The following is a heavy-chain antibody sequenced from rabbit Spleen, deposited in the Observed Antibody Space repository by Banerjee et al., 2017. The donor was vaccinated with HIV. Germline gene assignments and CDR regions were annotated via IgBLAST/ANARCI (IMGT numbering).Heavy chain of an antibody. CDR1: GFSFSSGYC. CDR3: ARDRDGDTPYNSYYFDL. V-gene: IGHV1S45*01. Sequence: QEHLEESGGDLVKPGASLTLTCTASGFSFSSGYCMCWVRQAPGKGLEWIGCIAIGSVRTYYASWAKGRFTISKTSSTTVTLQMTSLTAADTATYFCARDRDGDTPYNSYYFDLWGQGTLVTVS. CDR2: IAIGSVRT. D-gene: IGHD2-1*01. J-gene: IGHJ4*01.